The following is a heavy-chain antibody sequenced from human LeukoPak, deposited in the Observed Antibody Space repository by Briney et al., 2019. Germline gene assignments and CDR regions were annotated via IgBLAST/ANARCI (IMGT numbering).Heavy chain of an antibody. J-gene: IGHJ3*01. D-gene: IGHD1-26*01. V-gene: IGHV1-2*02. CDR2: INPTAGDT. CDR3: ARGMYSSSESFDV. CDR1: GYTFGAHY. Sequence: ASVKVFCKASGYTFGAHYIHWLRQAPGQGLEYMGWINPTAGDTRFAEKSKGRVTLTRDTSSNTVYMEVTGLTFADTAVYYCARGMYSSSESFDVWGRGAMVVVSS.